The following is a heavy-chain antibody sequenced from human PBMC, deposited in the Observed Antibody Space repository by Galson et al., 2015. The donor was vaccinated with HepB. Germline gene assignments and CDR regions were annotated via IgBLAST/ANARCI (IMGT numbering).Heavy chain of an antibody. CDR3: AREDMPYYGSGSLNWFDP. CDR1: GFTFSDYY. J-gene: IGHJ5*02. CDR2: ISSSGSTI. Sequence: SLRLSCAASGFTFSDYYMSWIRQAPGKGLEWVSYISSSGSTIYYADSVKGRFTISRDNAKNSLYLQMNSLRAEDTAVYYCAREDMPYYGSGSLNWFDPWGQGTLVTVSS. V-gene: IGHV3-11*01. D-gene: IGHD3-10*01.